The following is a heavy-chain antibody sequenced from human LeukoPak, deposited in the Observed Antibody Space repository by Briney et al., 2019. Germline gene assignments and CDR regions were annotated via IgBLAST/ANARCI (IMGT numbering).Heavy chain of an antibody. J-gene: IGHJ4*02. D-gene: IGHD4-17*01. CDR2: VYSGGDT. CDR3: AKVGTLAVTTEPYFDY. CDR1: GFTVSSNC. V-gene: IGHV3-53*05. Sequence: GGSLRLSCAASGFTVSSNCMSWVRQAPGKGLEWVSAVYSGGDTYYADSVKGRFTISRDNSKNTLYLQMNSLKAEDTAVYYCAKVGTLAVTTEPYFDYWGQGTLVTVSS.